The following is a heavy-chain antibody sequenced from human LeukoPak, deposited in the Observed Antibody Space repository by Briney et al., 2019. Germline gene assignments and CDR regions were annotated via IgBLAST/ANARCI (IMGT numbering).Heavy chain of an antibody. CDR1: GFTFSDYF. V-gene: IGHV3-30*18. CDR2: ISYDGSNK. Sequence: GGSLRLSCAASGFTFSDYFMDWVRQAPGKGLEWVAVISYDGSNKYYADSVKGRFTISRDNSKNTLYLQMNSLRAEDTAVYYCAKDHSSGWYFDYWGQGTLVTVSS. D-gene: IGHD6-19*01. CDR3: AKDHSSGWYFDY. J-gene: IGHJ4*02.